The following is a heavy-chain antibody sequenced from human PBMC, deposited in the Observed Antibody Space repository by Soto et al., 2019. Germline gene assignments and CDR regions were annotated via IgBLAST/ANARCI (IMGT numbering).Heavy chain of an antibody. J-gene: IGHJ6*02. CDR2: IKQDGSEK. Sequence: GGSLRLSCAASGFTFSSYWMSWVRQAPGKGLEWVANIKQDGSEKYYVDSVKGRFTISRDNAKNSLYLQMNSLRAEDTAVYYCARDPADVIADLYYYYYGMDVWGQGTTVTVSS. V-gene: IGHV3-7*03. CDR1: GFTFSSYW. CDR3: ARDPADVIADLYYYYYGMDV. D-gene: IGHD6-13*01.